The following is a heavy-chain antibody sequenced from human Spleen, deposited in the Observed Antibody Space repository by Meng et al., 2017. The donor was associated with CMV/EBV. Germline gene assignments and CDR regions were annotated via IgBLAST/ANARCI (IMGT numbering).Heavy chain of an antibody. J-gene: IGHJ4*02. CDR3: ARDGNYYDSSGYPFDY. V-gene: IGHV4-39*07. CDR1: GGSISSSSYY. D-gene: IGHD3-22*01. CDR2: IYYSGST. Sequence: SETLSLTCTVSGGSISSSSYYWGWIRQPPGKGLEWIGSIYYSGSTYYNPSLKSRVTISVDTSKNQFSLKLSSVTAADTAVYYCARDGNYYDSSGYPFDYWGQGTLVTVSS.